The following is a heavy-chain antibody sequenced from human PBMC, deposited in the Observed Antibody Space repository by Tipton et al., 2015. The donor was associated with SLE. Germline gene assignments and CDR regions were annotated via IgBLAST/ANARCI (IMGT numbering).Heavy chain of an antibody. J-gene: IGHJ4*02. V-gene: IGHV4-61*02. CDR3: AREGYSGGWDGDFDN. Sequence: TLSLTCTLSGGSISSGSYYWSWIRQPAGKGLEWIGRIHHSGNTNYNPSLRSRVSLSLDTSKNQFSLELSSVTAADTAVYYCAREGYSGGWDGDFDNWGQGTLVTVSS. D-gene: IGHD6-19*01. CDR2: IHHSGNT. CDR1: GGSISSGSYY.